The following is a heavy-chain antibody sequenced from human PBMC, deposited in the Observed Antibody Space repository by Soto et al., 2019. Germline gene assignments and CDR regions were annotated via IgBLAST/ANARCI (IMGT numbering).Heavy chain of an antibody. CDR2: IRSKAYGGTN. D-gene: IGHD1-7*01. CDR1: GFTFGDYA. CDR3: VMDWNYGSYYYYYGMDV. J-gene: IGHJ6*02. Sequence: GGSLRLSCTASGFTFGDYAMSWVRQAPGKGLEWVGFIRSKAYGGTNEDAASVKGRFTISRDDSKSNAHLQMNSLNTGDTAVYYCVMDWNYGSYYYYYGMDVWGQGTTVTVSS. V-gene: IGHV3-49*04.